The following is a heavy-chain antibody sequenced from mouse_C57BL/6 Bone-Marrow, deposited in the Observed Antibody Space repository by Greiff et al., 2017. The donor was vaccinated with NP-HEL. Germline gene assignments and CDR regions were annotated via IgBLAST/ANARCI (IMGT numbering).Heavy chain of an antibody. Sequence: EVQVVESGGGLVQPKGSLKLSCAASGFSFNTYAMNWVRQAPGKGLEWVARTRSKSNNYATYYADSLKDRFTISRDDSESMLYLQMNNLKTEDTAMYYCVRQGYDGYYLDYRGQGTTLTVSS. CDR3: VRQGYDGYYLDY. J-gene: IGHJ2*01. V-gene: IGHV10-1*01. CDR2: TRSKSNNYAT. D-gene: IGHD2-3*01. CDR1: GFSFNTYA.